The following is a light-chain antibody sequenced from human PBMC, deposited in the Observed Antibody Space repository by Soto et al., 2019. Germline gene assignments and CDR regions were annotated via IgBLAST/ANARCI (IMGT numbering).Light chain of an antibody. Sequence: EIVLTQSPATLSLSPGERATLSCRASQSVSNYLAWYQHKPGQAPRLLIYEASNMASGIPARFSGSGSGTDFTLTISSLEPEDFAVYYCQQRSNGPSYTFGQGTKLEIK. CDR2: EAS. CDR3: QQRSNGPSYT. V-gene: IGKV3-11*01. J-gene: IGKJ2*01. CDR1: QSVSNY.